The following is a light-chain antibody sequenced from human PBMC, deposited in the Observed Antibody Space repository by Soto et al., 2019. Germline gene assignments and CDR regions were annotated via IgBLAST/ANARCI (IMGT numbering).Light chain of an antibody. J-gene: IGKJ4*01. CDR2: WAS. V-gene: IGKV4-1*01. CDR1: QIVLYSSNNKNY. Sequence: DMVMTQSPDSLPVSLGERATINCKSSQIVLYSSNNKNYLAWYQQKPGQPPKLLIYWASTRESGVPDRFSGSGSGTDFTLTISSLQAEDVAVYYCQQYYSTPLTFGGGTKVDIK. CDR3: QQYYSTPLT.